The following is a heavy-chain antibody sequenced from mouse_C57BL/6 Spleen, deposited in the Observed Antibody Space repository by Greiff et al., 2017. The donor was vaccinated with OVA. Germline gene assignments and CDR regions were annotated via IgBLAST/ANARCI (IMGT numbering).Heavy chain of an antibody. CDR2: IDPSDSYT. CDR3: ARYYYGSRGVYYFDY. Sequence: VQLQQSGAELVRPGTSVKLSCKASGYTFTSYWMHWVKQRPGQGLEWIGVIDPSDSYTNYNQKFKGKATLTVDTSSSTAYMQLSSLTSEDSAVYYCARYYYGSRGVYYFDYWGQGTTLTVSS. CDR1: GYTFTSYW. V-gene: IGHV1-59*01. D-gene: IGHD1-1*01. J-gene: IGHJ2*01.